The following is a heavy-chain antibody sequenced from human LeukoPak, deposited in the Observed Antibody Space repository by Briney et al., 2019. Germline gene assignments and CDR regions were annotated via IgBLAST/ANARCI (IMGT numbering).Heavy chain of an antibody. D-gene: IGHD3-22*01. CDR2: IYYSGST. Sequence: SETLSLTCTVSGGSISSYHWSWIRQPPGKGLEWIGYIYYSGSTNYNPSLKSRVTISVDTSKNQFSLKLSSVTAADTAVYYCARGGYYEPIDYWGQGTLVTVSS. J-gene: IGHJ4*02. CDR1: GGSISSYH. CDR3: ARGGYYEPIDY. V-gene: IGHV4-59*01.